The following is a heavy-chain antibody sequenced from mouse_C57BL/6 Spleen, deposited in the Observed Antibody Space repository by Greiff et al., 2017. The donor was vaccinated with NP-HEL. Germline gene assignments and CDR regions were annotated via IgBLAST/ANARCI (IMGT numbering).Heavy chain of an antibody. CDR3: ATPHPAFAY. CDR2: IDPNSGGT. J-gene: IGHJ3*01. Sequence: QQSCKASGYTFTSYWMHWVKQRPGRGLEWIGRIDPNSGGTKYNEKFKSKATLTVDKPSSTAYMQLSSLTSEDSAVYYCATPHPAFAYWGQGTLVTVSA. V-gene: IGHV1-72*01. CDR1: GYTFTSYW.